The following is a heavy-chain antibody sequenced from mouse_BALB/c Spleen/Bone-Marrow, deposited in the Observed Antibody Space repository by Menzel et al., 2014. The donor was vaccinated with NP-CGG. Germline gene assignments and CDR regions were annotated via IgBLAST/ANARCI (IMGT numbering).Heavy chain of an antibody. CDR1: GFNIKDTY. CDR2: IDPANGNA. CDR3: AICFYFDY. Sequence: EVHLVESVAELVKPGASVRLSCTSSGFNIKDTYMHWVKQRPDQGLEWIGRIDPANGNAKHDPKFQGKAAITADTSSNTTYLQLSSLTSEDTAVYYCAICFYFDYWGQGTTLTVSS. J-gene: IGHJ2*01. V-gene: IGHV14-3*02.